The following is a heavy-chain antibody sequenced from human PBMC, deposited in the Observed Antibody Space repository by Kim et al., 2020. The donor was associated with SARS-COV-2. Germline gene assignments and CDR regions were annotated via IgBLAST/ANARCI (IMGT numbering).Heavy chain of an antibody. CDR3: AREGLGYCSSTSCYIFDY. Sequence: SVKVSCKASGGTFSSYAISWVRQAPGQGLEWMGSIIPILGIANYAQKFQGRVTITADKSTSTAYMELSSLRSEDTAVYYCAREGLGYCSSTSCYIFDYWGQGTLVTVSS. J-gene: IGHJ4*02. D-gene: IGHD2-2*02. CDR1: GGTFSSYA. CDR2: IIPILGIA. V-gene: IGHV1-69*04.